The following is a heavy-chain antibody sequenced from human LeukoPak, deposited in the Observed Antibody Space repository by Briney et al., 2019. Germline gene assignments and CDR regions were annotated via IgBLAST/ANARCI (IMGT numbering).Heavy chain of an antibody. CDR1: GGSISSGGYY. J-gene: IGHJ4*02. V-gene: IGHV4-31*03. D-gene: IGHD4-17*01. Sequence: PSETLSLTCTVSGGSISSGGYYWSWIRQHPGKGLEWIGYIYYSGSTYYNPSLKSRVTISVDTSKNQFSLKLSSVTAAVTAVYYCARDRADYGDSYYFDYWGQGTLVTVSS. CDR2: IYYSGST. CDR3: ARDRADYGDSYYFDY.